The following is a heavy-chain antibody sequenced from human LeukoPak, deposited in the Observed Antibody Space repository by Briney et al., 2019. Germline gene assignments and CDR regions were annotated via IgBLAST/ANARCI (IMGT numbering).Heavy chain of an antibody. Sequence: ASVKVSCKXSGNFVYYDINWVRQATGQGLEWMGWMNPDSGNTGYAQKFQGRVTMTRNTSTNIAYMELSILRSEDTAVYFCATQTGNHWYLDLWGPGTLVTVSS. V-gene: IGHV1-8*01. CDR3: ATQTGNHWYLDL. J-gene: IGHJ2*01. CDR2: MNPDSGNT. CDR1: GNFVYYD.